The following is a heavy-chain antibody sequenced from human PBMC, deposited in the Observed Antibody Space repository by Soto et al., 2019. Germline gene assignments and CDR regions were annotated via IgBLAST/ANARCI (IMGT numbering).Heavy chain of an antibody. CDR3: ARGGVEPFDY. Sequence: GGSLRLSCAASGFTFRNYWMHWVRQAPGKGLVWVSRISDYGRVNYADSVEGRFTISRDDAKSELYLQISSLRLEDTAVYYCARGGVEPFDYWGQGALVTVSS. CDR2: ISDYGRV. D-gene: IGHD3-3*01. CDR1: GFTFRNYW. J-gene: IGHJ4*02. V-gene: IGHV3-74*01.